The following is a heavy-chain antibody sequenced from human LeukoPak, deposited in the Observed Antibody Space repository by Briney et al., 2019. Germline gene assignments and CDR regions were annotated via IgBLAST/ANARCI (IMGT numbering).Heavy chain of an antibody. D-gene: IGHD3-10*01. J-gene: IGHJ4*02. Sequence: GESLKISCKGSGYSFTSYWIGWVRQMPGKGLEWMGIIYPADSDTRYSPSFQGQVTISADKSISTAYLQWSSLKASDTAMYYCSRVPPRITMVRGIRGEFDYWGQGTLVTVSS. CDR1: GYSFTSYW. CDR3: SRVPPRITMVRGIRGEFDY. CDR2: IYPADSDT. V-gene: IGHV5-51*01.